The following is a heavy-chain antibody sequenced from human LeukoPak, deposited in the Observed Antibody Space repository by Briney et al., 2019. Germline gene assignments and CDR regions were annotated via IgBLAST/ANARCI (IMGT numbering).Heavy chain of an antibody. CDR1: GGSINSYY. J-gene: IGHJ6*02. V-gene: IGHV4-59*01. CDR2: IYYSGST. CDR3: ARASYSGYDYRYYYYGMDV. D-gene: IGHD5-12*01. Sequence: SETLSLTCTVSGGSINSYYWSWIRQPPGKGLEWIGYIYYSGSTNYNPSLKSRVTISVDTSKNQFSLKLSSVTAADTAVYYCARASYSGYDYRYYYYGMDVWGQGTTVTVSS.